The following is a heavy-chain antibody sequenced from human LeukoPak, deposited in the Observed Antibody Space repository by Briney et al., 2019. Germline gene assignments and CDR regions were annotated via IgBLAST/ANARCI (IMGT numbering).Heavy chain of an antibody. Sequence: SETLSLTCTVSGGSISSYYWSWIRQPPGKGLEWIGYIYTSGSTNYNPSLKSRVTISVDTSKNQFSLKLSSVTAADTAVYYCARSRWELGPLFGIWGQGTMVTVSS. CDR3: ARSRWELGPLFGI. D-gene: IGHD1-26*01. CDR1: GGSISSYY. V-gene: IGHV4-4*09. CDR2: IYTSGST. J-gene: IGHJ3*02.